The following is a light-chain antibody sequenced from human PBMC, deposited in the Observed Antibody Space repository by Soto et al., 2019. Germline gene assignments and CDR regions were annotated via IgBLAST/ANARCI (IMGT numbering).Light chain of an antibody. CDR1: QSVSSN. CDR3: QQYNNWPPRRT. J-gene: IGKJ1*01. V-gene: IGKV3-15*01. CDR2: GAS. Sequence: EIVMTQSPATLSVSPGERATLSCRASQSVSSNLAWYQQKPGQAPRLLIYGASTRATGIPARFSGSGSGTEFTLTISSLQSEVFAVYYCQQYNNWPPRRTFGQGTKVEIK.